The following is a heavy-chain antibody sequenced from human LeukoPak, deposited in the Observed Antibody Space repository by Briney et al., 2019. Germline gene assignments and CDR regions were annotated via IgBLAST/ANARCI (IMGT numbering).Heavy chain of an antibody. CDR3: ARAITPSRGVVTSDDY. V-gene: IGHV3-48*01. Sequence: GGSLRLSCAASGFTFSNYNMNWVRQAPGKGLEWVSDIGTSSSTIYYADSVKGRFTISRDNAKNSPYLQMNSLRAEDTAIYYCARAITPSRGVVTSDDYWGQGTLVTVSS. CDR1: GFTFSNYN. CDR2: IGTSSSTI. D-gene: IGHD2-21*02. J-gene: IGHJ4*02.